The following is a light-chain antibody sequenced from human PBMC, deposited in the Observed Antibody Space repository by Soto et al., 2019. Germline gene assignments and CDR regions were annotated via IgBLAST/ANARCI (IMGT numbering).Light chain of an antibody. Sequence: QSVLTQPASVSGSPGQPITISCTGTSSDVGNYNLVSWYQHHPGKVPKLIIYEGSKRPSGVSNRFSGSKSGNTASLTISGLQAEDESDYYCCSYARSSTYVFGTGTKLTVL. CDR3: CSYARSSTYV. V-gene: IGLV2-23*01. CDR2: EGS. CDR1: SSDVGNYNL. J-gene: IGLJ1*01.